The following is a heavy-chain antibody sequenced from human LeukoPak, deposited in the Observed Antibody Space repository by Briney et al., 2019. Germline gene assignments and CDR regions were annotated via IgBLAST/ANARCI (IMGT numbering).Heavy chain of an antibody. D-gene: IGHD5-12*01. CDR3: ASGFFGGYRCLGGDYFDY. V-gene: IGHV3-30*03. J-gene: IGHJ4*02. Sequence: GGSLRLSCAASGFIFSNYAIHWVRQAPGKGLEWVAAVSYDGNLQNYADSLKGRFTISRDNSKNTLYLQKNSLRAEDTAVDYWASGFFGGYRCLGGDYFDYWGQGTLVTVSS. CDR2: VSYDGNLQ. CDR1: GFIFSNYA.